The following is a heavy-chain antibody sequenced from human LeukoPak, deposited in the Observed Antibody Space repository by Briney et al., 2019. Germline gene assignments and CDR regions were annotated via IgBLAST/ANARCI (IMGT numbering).Heavy chain of an antibody. CDR1: GFTFSSNY. CDR3: ARDLRGRTTLTNWFDP. Sequence: GGSLRLSCAASGFTFSSNYMSWVRQAPGKGLEGGSVIYSGGSTFYADSVKGRFTISRDNSKNTLYLQMNSLRAEDTAVYYCARDLRGRTTLTNWFDPWGQGTLVTVSS. J-gene: IGHJ5*02. D-gene: IGHD1/OR15-1a*01. V-gene: IGHV3-53*01. CDR2: IYSGGST.